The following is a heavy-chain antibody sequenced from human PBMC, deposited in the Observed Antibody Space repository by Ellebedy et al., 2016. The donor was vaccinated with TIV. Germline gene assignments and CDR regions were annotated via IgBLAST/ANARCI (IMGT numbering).Heavy chain of an antibody. J-gene: IGHJ3*01. Sequence: PGGSLRLSCEASGFTFSGYTMNWVRQAPGKGPEWVSGIFRSGGSTYYADSVKGRFTISRDNSKNTLYLAMTSLRAADTAVYHCAKGAVLVNPGGAFDVWGQGTTVTVSS. V-gene: IGHV3-23*01. CDR3: AKGAVLVNPGGAFDV. D-gene: IGHD4/OR15-4a*01. CDR2: IFRSGGST. CDR1: GFTFSGYT.